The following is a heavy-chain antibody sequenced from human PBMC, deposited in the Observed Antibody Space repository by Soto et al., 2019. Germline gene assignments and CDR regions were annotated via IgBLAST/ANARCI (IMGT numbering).Heavy chain of an antibody. D-gene: IGHD6-13*01. Sequence: GASVKVSCKTSGYTFTTYLMHWVRQAPGQGPEWMGWMNPNSGNTGYAQKFQGRVTMTRNTSISTAYMELSSLRSEDTAVYYCARFIAAAGLFYFDYWGQGTLVTVSS. CDR2: MNPNSGNT. J-gene: IGHJ4*02. CDR3: ARFIAAAGLFYFDY. V-gene: IGHV1-8*02. CDR1: GYTFTTYL.